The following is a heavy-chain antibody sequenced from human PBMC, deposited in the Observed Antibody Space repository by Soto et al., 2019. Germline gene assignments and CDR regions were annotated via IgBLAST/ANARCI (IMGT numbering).Heavy chain of an antibody. CDR1: GFTFSSYS. Sequence: GGSLRLSCAASGFTFSSYSMNWVRQAPGKGLEWVSYISSSSSTIYYADSVKGRFTISRDNAKNSLYLQMNSLGDEDTAVYYCARDAGTYPWYYYDSSGYYLDYYGMDVWGQGTTVTVSS. D-gene: IGHD3-22*01. J-gene: IGHJ6*02. V-gene: IGHV3-48*02. CDR3: ARDAGTYPWYYYDSSGYYLDYYGMDV. CDR2: ISSSSSTI.